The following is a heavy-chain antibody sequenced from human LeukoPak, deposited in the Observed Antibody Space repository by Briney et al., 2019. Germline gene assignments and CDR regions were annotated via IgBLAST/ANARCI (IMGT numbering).Heavy chain of an antibody. CDR2: IIPIFGTA. Sequence: ASVKVSCKASGGTFSSYAISWVRQAPGQGLEWMGGIIPIFGTANYAQKFQGRVTITADESTSTAYMELSSLRSEDTAVYYCARDRYCSSTSCYRYFDYWGQGTLVTVSS. J-gene: IGHJ4*02. D-gene: IGHD2-2*01. V-gene: IGHV1-69*13. CDR3: ARDRYCSSTSCYRYFDY. CDR1: GGTFSSYA.